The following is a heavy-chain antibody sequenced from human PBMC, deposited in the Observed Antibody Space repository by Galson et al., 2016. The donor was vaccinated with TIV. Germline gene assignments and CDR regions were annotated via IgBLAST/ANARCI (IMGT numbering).Heavy chain of an antibody. V-gene: IGHV5-51*03. D-gene: IGHD1-20*01. J-gene: IGHJ4*02. Sequence: QSGAEVKKPGESLKISCSGSGYRFTSYWIGWVRQMPGKGLEWMGIIYPNDSDTKHSPSFQGQVTISADKSIRTAYLQWSSLKASDTAMYYCARGRREAAYNWNQPLDYWGQGTLVTVSS. CDR1: GYRFTSYW. CDR2: IYPNDSDT. CDR3: ARGRREAAYNWNQPLDY.